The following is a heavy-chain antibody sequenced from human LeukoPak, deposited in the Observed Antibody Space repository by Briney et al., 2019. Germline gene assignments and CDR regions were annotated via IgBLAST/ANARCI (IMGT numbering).Heavy chain of an antibody. J-gene: IGHJ4*02. V-gene: IGHV1-2*02. CDR1: GFTFNSYA. Sequence: ASVKVSCKASGFTFNSYAIHWVRQAPGQGLEWMGWITPGDYTNYPQKFRGRVAITWDTSFTTYYMDLSRLTSGDTAVYFCARDRYGDGFAHLDCWGQGALVTVSS. CDR3: ARDRYGDGFAHLDC. CDR2: ITPGDYT. D-gene: IGHD5-24*01.